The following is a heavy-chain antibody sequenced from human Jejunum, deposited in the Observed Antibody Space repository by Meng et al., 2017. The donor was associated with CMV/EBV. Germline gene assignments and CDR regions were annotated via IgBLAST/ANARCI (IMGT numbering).Heavy chain of an antibody. Sequence: QAQLVQSGGEVKKPGASLKVSCRASSYTFTNYGITWVRQATGQGLEWMGWISAYNGNTNYAQTLQGRVTMTTDTSTSTAYMELGSLRSDDTAVYYCARVEVGITSGDYWGQGTLVTVSS. CDR3: ARVEVGITSGDY. J-gene: IGHJ4*02. D-gene: IGHD1-26*01. CDR2: ISAYNGNT. CDR1: SYTFTNYG. V-gene: IGHV1-18*01.